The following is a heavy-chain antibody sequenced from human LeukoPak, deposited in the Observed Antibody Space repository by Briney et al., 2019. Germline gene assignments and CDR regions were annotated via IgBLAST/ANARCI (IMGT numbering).Heavy chain of an antibody. CDR1: GFTFSSYS. J-gene: IGHJ4*02. CDR2: ISSSSSYI. V-gene: IGHV3-21*04. Sequence: GGSLRLSCAASGFTFSSYSMNWVRQAPGKGLEWVSFISSSSSYIFYADSVKGRFTISRDNAKNSLYLQMNSLRAEDTAVYYCARDAIVGAIASIDYWGQGTLVTVSS. CDR3: ARDAIVGAIASIDY. D-gene: IGHD1-26*01.